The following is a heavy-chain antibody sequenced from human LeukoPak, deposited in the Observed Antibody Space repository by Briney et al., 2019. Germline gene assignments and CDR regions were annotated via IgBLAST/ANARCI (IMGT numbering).Heavy chain of an antibody. J-gene: IGHJ6*03. CDR1: GFTFSSYS. Sequence: GGSLRLSCAASGFTFSSYSMNWVRQAPGKGLEWVSYISSSSSSIYYADSVKGRFTISRDNAKNSLYLQMNSLRAEDTAAYYCARGDRYYYYMDVWGKGTTVTVSS. D-gene: IGHD2-21*02. V-gene: IGHV3-48*01. CDR3: ARGDRYYYYMDV. CDR2: ISSSSSSI.